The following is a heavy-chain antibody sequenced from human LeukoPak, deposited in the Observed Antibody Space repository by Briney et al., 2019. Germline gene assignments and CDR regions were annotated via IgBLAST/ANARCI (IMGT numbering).Heavy chain of an antibody. V-gene: IGHV3-7*03. CDR1: GFTFSSHW. CDR2: IKQDGSEK. J-gene: IGHJ3*02. D-gene: IGHD6-13*01. Sequence: PGGSLRLSCAASGFTFSSHWMSWVRQAPGKGLEWVAHIKQDGSEKYYVDSVKGRFTISRDNAKNSLYLQMNSLRAEDTAVYYCAREEGIAAAFDAFDIWGQGTMVTVSS. CDR3: AREEGIAAAFDAFDI.